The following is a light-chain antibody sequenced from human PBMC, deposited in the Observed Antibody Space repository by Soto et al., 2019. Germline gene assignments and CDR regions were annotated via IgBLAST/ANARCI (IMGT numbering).Light chain of an antibody. Sequence: EIVMTQSPATLAVSPGERATLSCRASQSVRNHVAWYQQRVGQAPRLLMYGASTRAAGIPARFTGSGSGTQFSLFIDSLQSEDFAVYFCQQYDYWPTYTFGQGTKLEIK. CDR2: GAS. CDR3: QQYDYWPTYT. J-gene: IGKJ2*01. CDR1: QSVRNH. V-gene: IGKV3-15*01.